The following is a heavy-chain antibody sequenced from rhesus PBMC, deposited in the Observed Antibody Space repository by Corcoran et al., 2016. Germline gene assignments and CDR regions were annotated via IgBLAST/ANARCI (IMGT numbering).Heavy chain of an antibody. CDR1: GLTFSSYG. Sequence: EVQLVESGGGLVQPGGSLRLSCAASGLTFSSYGMSWVRQAPGKGLEWVSYISNGGGSTYYADSVKGRFTISRDNSKNTLSLQMNSLRAEDTAVYYCAKSSYYYYFDYWGQGVLVTVSS. J-gene: IGHJ4*01. V-gene: IGHV3S5*01. CDR3: AKSSYYYYFDY. D-gene: IGHD3-22*01. CDR2: ISNGGGST.